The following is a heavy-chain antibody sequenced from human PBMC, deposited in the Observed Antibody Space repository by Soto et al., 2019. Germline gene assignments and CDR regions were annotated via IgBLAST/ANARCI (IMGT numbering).Heavy chain of an antibody. CDR2: ISAYNGNT. CDR1: GYTFTSYG. V-gene: IGHV1-18*04. Sequence: QVQLVQSGAEVKKPGASVKVSCKASGYTFTSYGISWVRQAPGQGLAWLGWISAYNGNTNYAQKLQGRVTMTTDTSTSTAYMELRSLRADDTAVYYCARVARPYYYDSSGYYYVDYWGQGTLVTFSS. CDR3: ARVARPYYYDSSGYYYVDY. D-gene: IGHD3-22*01. J-gene: IGHJ4*02.